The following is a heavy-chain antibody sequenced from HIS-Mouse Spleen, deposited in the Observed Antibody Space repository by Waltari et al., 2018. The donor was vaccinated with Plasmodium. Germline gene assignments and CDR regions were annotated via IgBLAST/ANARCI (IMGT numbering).Heavy chain of an antibody. J-gene: IGHJ6*02. CDR1: GGPISSYS. D-gene: IGHD6-13*01. V-gene: IGHV4-4*07. CDR2: IYTSGST. CDR3: ARGPAAAGNWRHYGMDV. Sequence: QVPLQESGPGLVKPSETLSPTCTVSGGPISSYSWSWIRQPAGKGLEWIGRIYTSGSTNYNPSLKSRVTMSVDTSKNQFSLKLSSVTAADTAVYYCARGPAAAGNWRHYGMDVWGQGTTVTVSS.